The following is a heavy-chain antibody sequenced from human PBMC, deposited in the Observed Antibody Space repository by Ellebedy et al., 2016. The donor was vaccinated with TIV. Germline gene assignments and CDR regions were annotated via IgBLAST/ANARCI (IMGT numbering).Heavy chain of an antibody. V-gene: IGHV1-18*01. D-gene: IGHD3-9*01. CDR3: ARVAGRYWFDP. CDR1: GYSFTGST. CDR2: ISVYNGNT. J-gene: IGHJ5*02. Sequence: AASVKVSCKASGYSFTGSTISWVRQAPGQGLEWMGWISVYNGNTNYAQKLQGRVTMTTDTSTSTAYMELRSLRSDDTAVYYCARVAGRYWFDPWGQGTLVTVSS.